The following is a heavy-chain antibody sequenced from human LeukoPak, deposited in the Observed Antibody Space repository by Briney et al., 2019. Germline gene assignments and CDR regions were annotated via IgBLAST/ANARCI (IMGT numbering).Heavy chain of an antibody. V-gene: IGHV6-1*01. D-gene: IGHD3-10*01. J-gene: IGHJ4*02. Sequence: SQTLSLTCAISGDSVSSNSAAWNWIRQSPSRGLEWLGRTYYRSKWYNDYAVSVKSRITINPDTSKNQFSLKLSSVTAADTAVYYCARDNFVVTMVRGVIGYWGQGTLVTVSS. CDR1: GDSVSSNSAA. CDR3: ARDNFVVTMVRGVIGY. CDR2: TYYRSKWYN.